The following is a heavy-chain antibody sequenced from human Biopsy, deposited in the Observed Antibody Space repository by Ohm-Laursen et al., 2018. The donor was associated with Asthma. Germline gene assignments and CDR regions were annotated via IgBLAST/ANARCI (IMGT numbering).Heavy chain of an antibody. J-gene: IGHJ6*02. CDR3: ARAVDYSHYYGIDV. V-gene: IGHV1-18*01. CDR2: ISVYNGNT. CDR1: GYTFNSAG. D-gene: IGHD3-10*01. Sequence: SAKVSCKTSGYTFNSAGITWVRQAPGQGLEWMGWISVYNGNTKVAQKLQDRVTMITDTSTSTAYMELRSLRSDDTAVYFCARAVDYSHYYGIDVWGQGTTVTV.